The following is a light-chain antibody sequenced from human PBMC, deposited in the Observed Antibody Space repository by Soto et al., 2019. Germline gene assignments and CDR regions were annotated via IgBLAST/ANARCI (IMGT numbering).Light chain of an antibody. CDR3: QTWGTGLYVV. CDR2: LNSDGSH. CDR1: SGHSSYA. Sequence: QLVLTQSPSASASLGASVKLTCTLSSGHSSYAIAWHQQQPEKGPRYLMTLNSDGSHSKGDGIPDRFSGSSSGAERYLTISSLQSEDEADYYCQTWGTGLYVVFGGGTKLTVL. J-gene: IGLJ2*01. V-gene: IGLV4-69*01.